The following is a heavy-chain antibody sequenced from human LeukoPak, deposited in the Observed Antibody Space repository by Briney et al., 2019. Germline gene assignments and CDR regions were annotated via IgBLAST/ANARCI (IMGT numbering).Heavy chain of an antibody. D-gene: IGHD6-6*01. J-gene: IGHJ4*02. CDR1: GGSFSGYY. CDR2: INHSGGT. Sequence: SSETLSLTCAVYGGSFSGYYWSWIRQPPGKGLEWIGEINHSGGTNYNPSLKSRVTISVDTSKNQFSLKLSSVTAADTAVYYCARDSSSGTDYWGQGTLVTVSS. V-gene: IGHV4-34*01. CDR3: ARDSSSGTDY.